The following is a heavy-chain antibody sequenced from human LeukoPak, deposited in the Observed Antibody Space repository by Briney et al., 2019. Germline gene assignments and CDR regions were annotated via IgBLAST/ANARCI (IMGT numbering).Heavy chain of an antibody. CDR2: INHSGST. V-gene: IGHV4-34*01. Sequence: SETLSLTCTVSGGSISIYYWSWIRQPPGKGLEWIGEINHSGSTNYNPSLKSRVTISVDTSKNQFSLKLSSVTAADTAVYYCAREGPTVGESSPVDYWGQGTLVTVSS. CDR1: GGSISIYY. J-gene: IGHJ4*02. D-gene: IGHD3-16*02. CDR3: AREGPTVGESSPVDY.